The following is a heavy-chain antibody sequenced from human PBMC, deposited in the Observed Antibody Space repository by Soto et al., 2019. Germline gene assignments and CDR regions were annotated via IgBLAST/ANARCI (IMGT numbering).Heavy chain of an antibody. Sequence: VQLLESGGGLVQPGGSLRLSCVASGFTFSTNAMSWVRQAPGKGLEWVSAISGGGTTYYADSVKGRFTISRDSSKNTLYLRMGSLRAEDTAVYYCAKDSPYYYGSGRPDYWGQGTVVTVSS. CDR1: GFTFSTNA. J-gene: IGHJ4*02. D-gene: IGHD3-10*01. CDR2: ISGGGTT. V-gene: IGHV3-23*01. CDR3: AKDSPYYYGSGRPDY.